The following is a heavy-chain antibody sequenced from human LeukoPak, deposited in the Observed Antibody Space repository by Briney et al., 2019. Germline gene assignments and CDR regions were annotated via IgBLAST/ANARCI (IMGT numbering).Heavy chain of an antibody. CDR3: ARDLWNFYDDSGYNRDFDS. J-gene: IGHJ5*01. Sequence: ASVKVSCKATSRISWVRQAPGQGLEWMGWIGTYGGDTYYAQKFQGRITVTTDTSTSTVYMELRNLRSDDTAVYHCARDLWNFYDDSGYNRDFDSWGQGTLVTVSS. D-gene: IGHD3-22*01. CDR1: TSR. V-gene: IGHV1-18*01. CDR2: IGTYGGDT.